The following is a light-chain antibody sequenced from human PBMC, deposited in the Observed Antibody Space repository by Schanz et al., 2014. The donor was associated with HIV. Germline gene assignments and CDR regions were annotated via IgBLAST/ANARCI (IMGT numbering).Light chain of an antibody. CDR3: QQYNNWPRT. CDR2: GAS. Sequence: EIVMTQSPATLSVSPGESATLSCRASESVSNNLAWYQQKPGQAPRLLIYGASTRVTGIPGRFSASGSGTEFTLTISSLQSEDFAVYYCQQYNNWPRTFGQGTKVEIK. J-gene: IGKJ1*01. CDR1: ESVSNN. V-gene: IGKV3-15*01.